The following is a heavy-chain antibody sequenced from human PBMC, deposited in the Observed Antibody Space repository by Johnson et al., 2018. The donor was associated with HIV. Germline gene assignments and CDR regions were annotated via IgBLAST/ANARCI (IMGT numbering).Heavy chain of an antibody. Sequence: EQLVESGGGLIQPGGSLRLSCAASGFTVSRNYMSWVRQAPGKGLEWVSLIYSGGNTYYADSVKVRFTISRDNSKNTLYLQMNSLRAEDTAVYYCAREGGAVASRGFDIWGQGTMVTVSS. V-gene: IGHV3-66*03. D-gene: IGHD6-19*01. CDR3: AREGGAVASRGFDI. J-gene: IGHJ3*02. CDR2: IYSGGNT. CDR1: GFTVSRNY.